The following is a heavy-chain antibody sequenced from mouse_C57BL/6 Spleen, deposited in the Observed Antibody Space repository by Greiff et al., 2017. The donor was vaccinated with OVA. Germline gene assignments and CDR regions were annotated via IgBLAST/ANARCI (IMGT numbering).Heavy chain of an antibody. V-gene: IGHV1-82*01. D-gene: IGHD2-4*01. J-gene: IGHJ3*01. CDR3: ARDDYDVGFAD. Sequence: VQLVESGPELVKPGASVKISCKASGYAFSSSWMNWVKQRPGKGLEWIGRIYPGDGDTNYNGKFKGKATLTADKSSSTAYMQLSSLTSEDSAVYFCARDDYDVGFADWGQGTLVTVSA. CDR1: GYAFSSSW. CDR2: IYPGDGDT.